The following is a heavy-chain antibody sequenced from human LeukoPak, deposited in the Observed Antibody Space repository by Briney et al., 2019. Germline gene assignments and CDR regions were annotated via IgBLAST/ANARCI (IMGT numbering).Heavy chain of an antibody. V-gene: IGHV4-39*01. D-gene: IGHD5-18*01. CDR1: GGSISSISAY. J-gene: IGHJ4*02. Sequence: MSSEPLSLPWTVSGGSISSISAYWGWIRQPPGKGLEWIGSIYHSKNTYYNPSLKSRVTISADTSKNQFSLTLGSVSATDTAVYYCVSPRGFSYGYFDYWGQGTLVTVSS. CDR2: IYHSKNT. CDR3: VSPRGFSYGYFDY.